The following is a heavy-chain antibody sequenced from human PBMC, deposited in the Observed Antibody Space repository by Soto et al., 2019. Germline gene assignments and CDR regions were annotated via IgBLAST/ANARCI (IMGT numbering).Heavy chain of an antibody. D-gene: IGHD3-16*01. J-gene: IGHJ4*02. CDR2: IWYDGSDK. V-gene: IGHV3-33*01. CDR1: GFAFSSFG. CDR3: AFGNLSYYFDY. Sequence: QVRLVESGGGVFQPGTSLRLSCVASGFAFSSFGMHWVRQAPGKGLEWVAIIWYDGSDKYYGDSVKGRFTISRDNSKNKLFLQMNSLRAEDTAVYHCAFGNLSYYFDYWGQGTPVTVSS.